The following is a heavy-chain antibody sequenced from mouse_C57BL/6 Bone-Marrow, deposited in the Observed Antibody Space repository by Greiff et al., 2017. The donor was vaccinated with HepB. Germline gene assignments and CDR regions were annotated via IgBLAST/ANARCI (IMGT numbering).Heavy chain of an antibody. CDR2: IDPSDSYT. CDR3: ARDSSGYGWFAY. Sequence: QVQLKESGAELVMPGASVKLSCKASGYTFTSYWMHWVKQRPGQGLEWIGEIDPSDSYTNYNQKFKGKSTLTVDKSSSTAYMQLSSLTSEDSAVYYCARDSSGYGWFAYWGQGTLVTVSA. D-gene: IGHD3-2*02. J-gene: IGHJ3*01. V-gene: IGHV1-69*01. CDR1: GYTFTSYW.